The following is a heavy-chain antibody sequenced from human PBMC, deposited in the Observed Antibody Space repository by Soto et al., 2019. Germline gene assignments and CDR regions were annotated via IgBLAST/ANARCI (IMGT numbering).Heavy chain of an antibody. J-gene: IGHJ3*02. CDR3: AKTTDGWFSAFEI. Sequence: EVQLVESGGGLVQPGGSLRLSCAASGFVFSSYAMSWVRQAPGKGLEWVSAISGSGTTAYYADSVKGRFIFSRDNPKSTRYLQMNSLRAEDTAVYFCAKTTDGWFSAFEIWGQATVVTVSS. V-gene: IGHV3-23*04. CDR1: GFVFSSYA. D-gene: IGHD6-19*01. CDR2: ISGSGTTA.